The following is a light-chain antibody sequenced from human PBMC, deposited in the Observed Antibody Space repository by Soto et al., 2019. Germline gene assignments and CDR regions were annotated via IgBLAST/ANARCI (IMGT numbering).Light chain of an antibody. CDR1: QSVSSN. V-gene: IGKV3D-15*01. Sequence: RVMTQSPATVSVSPGERATLSCRASQSVSSNLAWYQQKRGQAPRLLIYGVSTRATGIPDRFSGSGSGTDFTLTISSLQSEDFAVYYCQQYNIWPRTFGQGTKVDIK. J-gene: IGKJ1*01. CDR2: GVS. CDR3: QQYNIWPRT.